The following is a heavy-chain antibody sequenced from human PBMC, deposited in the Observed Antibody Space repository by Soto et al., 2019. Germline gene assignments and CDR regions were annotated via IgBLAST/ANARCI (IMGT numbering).Heavy chain of an antibody. CDR1: SASVSPYH. V-gene: IGHV4-34*01. CDR2: VNLSGNT. CDR3: ARSPTFYNYVWGNSTY. D-gene: IGHD3-16*01. Sequence: PSESLSLASAMYSASVSPYHWGWIRQSPGKGLEWIGEVNLSGNTYYNPSFKTRVTMSVDASKNQFSLKMGSLTAADTAIYYCARSPTFYNYVWGNSTYWGQGALVTVSS. J-gene: IGHJ4*02.